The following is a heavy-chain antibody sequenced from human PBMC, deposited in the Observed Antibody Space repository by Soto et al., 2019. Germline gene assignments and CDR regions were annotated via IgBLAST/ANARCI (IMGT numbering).Heavy chain of an antibody. CDR2: MNAKSGDT. CDR3: ARGNPFNYAGFDV. Sequence: DLEQSGAEVKRPGASVKVSCKASGYTFSDFDINCLRQASGQGPEWMGWMNAKSGDTFFAQRFQDKFNMTWDTSLSTAYMEVGSLTSDDTAMYYCARGNPFNYAGFDVWGQGTTVAVSS. D-gene: IGHD3-16*01. CDR1: GYTFSDFD. V-gene: IGHV1-8*01. J-gene: IGHJ6*02.